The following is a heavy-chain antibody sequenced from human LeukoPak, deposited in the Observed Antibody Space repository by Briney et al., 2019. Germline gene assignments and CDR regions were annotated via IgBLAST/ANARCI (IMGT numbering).Heavy chain of an antibody. CDR1: GFTFSSYS. Sequence: PGGSLRLSCAASGFTFSSYSMNWVRQAPGKGLEWVSSVSSSSSYIYYADSVKGRFTISRDNAKNSLYLQMNSLGAEDTAVYYCARDRLAGGAFDYWGQGTLVTVSS. V-gene: IGHV3-21*01. CDR2: VSSSSSYI. J-gene: IGHJ4*02. CDR3: ARDRLAGGAFDY. D-gene: IGHD3-16*01.